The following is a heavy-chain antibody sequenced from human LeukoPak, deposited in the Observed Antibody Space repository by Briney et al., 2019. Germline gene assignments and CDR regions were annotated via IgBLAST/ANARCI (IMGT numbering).Heavy chain of an antibody. V-gene: IGHV3-7*03. Sequence: GGSLRLSCAASGFTFSSYWMSWVRQAPGKGLEWVANIKQDGSEKYYVDSVKGRFTISRDNAKNSLYLQMNSLRAEDTAVYYCAKDRGDYVGSYYYYMDVWGKGTTVTISS. CDR3: AKDRGDYVGSYYYYMDV. D-gene: IGHD4-23*01. CDR1: GFTFSSYW. J-gene: IGHJ6*03. CDR2: IKQDGSEK.